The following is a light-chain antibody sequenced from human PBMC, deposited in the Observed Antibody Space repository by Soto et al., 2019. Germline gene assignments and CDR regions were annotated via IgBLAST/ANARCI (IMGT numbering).Light chain of an antibody. Sequence: QAVVTQESSFSVSPGRTVTLTCGLSSGSVSSSNYPSWYQQTPGQAPRTLIYSTNTRSSGVPDRFSASILGNKAALTITGAQADAECDYYCVLYMGSGIWVFGGGTKLTVL. V-gene: IGLV8-61*01. CDR2: STN. CDR3: VLYMGSGIWV. J-gene: IGLJ3*02. CDR1: SGSVSSSNY.